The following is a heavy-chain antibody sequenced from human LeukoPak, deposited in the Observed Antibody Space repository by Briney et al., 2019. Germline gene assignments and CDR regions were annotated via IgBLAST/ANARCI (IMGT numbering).Heavy chain of an antibody. D-gene: IGHD3-10*01. J-gene: IGHJ4*02. CDR3: ARHAFGEPNQLDY. V-gene: IGHV5-10-1*01. CDR1: GYSFTSYW. CDR2: IDPSGSYT. Sequence: GESLKISCKGSGYSFTSYWISWVRQMPGKGLEWMGRIDPSGSYTNYSPSFQGHVTISADKSISTAYLQWSSLKASDTAMYYCARHAFGEPNQLDYWGQGTLVTVSS.